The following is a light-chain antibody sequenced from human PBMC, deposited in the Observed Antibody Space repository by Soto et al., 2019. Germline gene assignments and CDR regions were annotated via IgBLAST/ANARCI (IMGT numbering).Light chain of an antibody. Sequence: EIVMTQSPATLSVSPGERATLSCRASQSVSSNLAWYQQKPGQAPRLLIYGASTRATGIPARFSGSGSGTEFTLTISRLQSEDFGVYYCQQYNNWPPPFTFGQGIRLEIK. CDR2: GAS. CDR3: QQYNNWPPPFT. V-gene: IGKV3-15*01. CDR1: QSVSSN. J-gene: IGKJ5*01.